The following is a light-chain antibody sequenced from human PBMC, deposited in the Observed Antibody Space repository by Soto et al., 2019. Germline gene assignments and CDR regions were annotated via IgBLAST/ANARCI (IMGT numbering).Light chain of an antibody. CDR1: SSDVGGYKL. CDR3: CSYADTFWV. J-gene: IGLJ3*02. V-gene: IGLV2-23*01. Sequence: QSVLTQPASVSGSPGQSITISCTGTSSDVGGYKLVSWYQQYPGKAPTLIIYEDTKRPSGVSNRFSGSKSGNTASLTISGLQSEDEADYHCCSYADTFWVFGGGTKVTVL. CDR2: EDT.